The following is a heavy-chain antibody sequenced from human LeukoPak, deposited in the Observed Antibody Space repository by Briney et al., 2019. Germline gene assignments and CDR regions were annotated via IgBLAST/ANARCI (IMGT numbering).Heavy chain of an antibody. CDR1: GFTFSSYS. V-gene: IGHV3-30*18. CDR3: AKGTQAFDI. Sequence: GGSLRLSCAASGFTFSSYSMNWVRQAPGKGLEWVAVISYDGSNKYYADSVRGRFTISRDNSKNTLYLQMNSLRAEDTAVYYCAKGTQAFDIWGQGTMVTVSS. CDR2: ISYDGSNK. J-gene: IGHJ3*02.